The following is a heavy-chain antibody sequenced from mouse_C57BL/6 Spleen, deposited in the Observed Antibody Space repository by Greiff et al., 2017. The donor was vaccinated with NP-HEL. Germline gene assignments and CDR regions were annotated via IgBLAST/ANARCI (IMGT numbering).Heavy chain of an antibody. J-gene: IGHJ4*01. V-gene: IGHV1-50*01. CDR2: IDPSDSYT. CDR3: ARRRTDAMDY. Sequence: VQLQQPGAELVKPGASVKLSCKASGYTFTSYWMQWVKQRPGQGLEWIGEIDPSDSYTNYNQKFKGKATLTVDTSSSTAYMQLSSLTSEDSAVYYCARRRTDAMDYWGQGTSVTVSS. CDR1: GYTFTSYW.